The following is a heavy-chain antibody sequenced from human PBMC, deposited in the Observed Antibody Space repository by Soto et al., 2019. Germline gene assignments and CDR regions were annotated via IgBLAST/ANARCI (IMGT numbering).Heavy chain of an antibody. J-gene: IGHJ6*03. CDR3: AKGYCSSTSCQNQNYYYYYYMDV. D-gene: IGHD2-2*01. Sequence: GGSLRLSCAASGFTFDDYAMHWVRQAPGKGLEWVSGISWNSGSIGYADSVKGRFTISRDNAKNSLYLQMNSLRAEDTALYYCAKGYCSSTSCQNQNYYYYYYMDVWGKGTTVTVSS. CDR2: ISWNSGSI. V-gene: IGHV3-9*01. CDR1: GFTFDDYA.